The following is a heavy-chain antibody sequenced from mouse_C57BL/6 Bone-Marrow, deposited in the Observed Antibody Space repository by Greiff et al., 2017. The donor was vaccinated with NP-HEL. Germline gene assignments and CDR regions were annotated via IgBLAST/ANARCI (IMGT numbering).Heavy chain of an antibody. V-gene: IGHV14-4*01. CDR3: TTTYYYGSSYEGDY. CDR2: IDPENGDT. Sequence: EVQLQQSGAELVRPGASVKLSCTASGFNIKDDYMHWVKQRPEQGLEWIGWIDPENGDTEYASKFQGKATITADTSSNTAYLQLSSLTSEDTAVYYCTTTYYYGSSYEGDYWGHGTTLTVSS. CDR1: GFNIKDDY. D-gene: IGHD1-1*01. J-gene: IGHJ2*01.